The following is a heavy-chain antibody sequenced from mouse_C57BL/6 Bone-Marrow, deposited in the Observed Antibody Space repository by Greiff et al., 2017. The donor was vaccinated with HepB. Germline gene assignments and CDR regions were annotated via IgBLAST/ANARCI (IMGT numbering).Heavy chain of an antibody. CDR2: IDPSDSYT. V-gene: IGHV1-50*01. CDR3: ARSTMVTTRAWFAY. CDR1: GYTFTSYW. J-gene: IGHJ3*01. Sequence: QVQLQQPGAELVKPGASVKLSCKASGYTFTSYWMQWVKQRPGQGLEWIGEIDPSDSYTNYNQKFKGKSTLTVDKSSSTAYMQLSSLTSEDSAVYYCARSTMVTTRAWFAYWGQGTLVTVSA. D-gene: IGHD2-2*01.